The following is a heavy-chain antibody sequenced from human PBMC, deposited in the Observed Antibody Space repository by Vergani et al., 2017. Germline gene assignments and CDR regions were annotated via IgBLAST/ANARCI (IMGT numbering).Heavy chain of an antibody. V-gene: IGHV3-48*04. CDR3: AKDPRYGMDV. CDR1: GFTFSSYS. CDR2: ISSSSSTI. Sequence: EVQLVESGGGLVQPGGSLRLSCAASGFTFSSYSMNWVRQAPGKGLEWVSYISSSSSTIYYADSVKGRFTISRDNAKNSLYLQMNSLRAEDTAVYYCAKDPRYGMDVWGQGTTVTVSS. J-gene: IGHJ6*02.